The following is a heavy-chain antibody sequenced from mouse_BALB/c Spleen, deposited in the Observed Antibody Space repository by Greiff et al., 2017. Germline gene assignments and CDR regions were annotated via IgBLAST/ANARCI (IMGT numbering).Heavy chain of an antibody. J-gene: IGHJ4*01. CDR1: GFTFSSFG. CDR2: ISSGSSTI. D-gene: IGHD1-1*01. Sequence: VQLKESGGGLVQPGGSRKLSCAASGFTFSSFGMHWVRQAPEKGLEWVAYISSGSSTIYYADTVKGRFTISRDNPKNTLFLQMTSLRSEDTAMYYCALTTVVARAMDYWGQGTSVTVSS. CDR3: ALTTVVARAMDY. V-gene: IGHV5-17*02.